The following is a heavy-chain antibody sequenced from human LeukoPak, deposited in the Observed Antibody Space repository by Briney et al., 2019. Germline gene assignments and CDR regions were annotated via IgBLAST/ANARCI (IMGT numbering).Heavy chain of an antibody. CDR2: ISAYNGNT. V-gene: IGHV1-18*01. Sequence: ASVKVSRKASGYTFTSYAISWVPQAPRQGLESMVWISAYNGNTNYAQKLQGRFPMTTDTSTSRAYFELTTLRSDNAAVYYCAGVRYVLGELSAFATWGQGALVTVSS. CDR3: AGVRYVLGELSAFAT. J-gene: IGHJ5*02. CDR1: GYTFTSYA. D-gene: IGHD3-16*02.